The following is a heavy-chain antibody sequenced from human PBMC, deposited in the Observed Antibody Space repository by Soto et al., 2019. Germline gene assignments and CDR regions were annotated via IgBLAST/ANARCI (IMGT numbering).Heavy chain of an antibody. CDR2: IYYSGST. CDR1: GGSISSGGYY. V-gene: IGHV4-31*03. D-gene: IGHD6-13*01. CDR3: ARDGTLEAAAGDYYYGMDV. Sequence: QVQLQESGPGLVKPSQTLSLTCTVSGGSISSGGYYWSWIRQHPGKGLEWIGYIYYSGSTYYNPSLKRRVTISVHTSKNRFSLKLSSVTAADTAVYYCARDGTLEAAAGDYYYGMDVWGQGTTVTVSS. J-gene: IGHJ6*02.